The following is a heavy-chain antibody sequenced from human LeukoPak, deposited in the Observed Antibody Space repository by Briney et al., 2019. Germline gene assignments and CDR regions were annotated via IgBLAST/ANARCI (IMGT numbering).Heavy chain of an antibody. J-gene: IGHJ4*02. V-gene: IGHV3-23*01. CDR3: AKGAYCSGGSCVYFDY. Sequence: GSLRLSCAASGFTFSSYSMSWVRQAPGKGLEWVSAISGSGGSTYYADSVKGRFTISRDNSKNTLYLQMNSLRAEDTAVYYCAKGAYCSGGSCVYFDYWGQGTLVTVSS. D-gene: IGHD2-15*01. CDR2: ISGSGGST. CDR1: GFTFSSYS.